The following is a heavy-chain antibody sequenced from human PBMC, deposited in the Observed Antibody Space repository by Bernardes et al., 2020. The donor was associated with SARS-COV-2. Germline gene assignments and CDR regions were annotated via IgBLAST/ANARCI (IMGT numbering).Heavy chain of an antibody. Sequence: SETLSLTCTVSGGSISSSSYYWGWIRQPPGKGLEWIGSIYYSGSTYYNPSLKSRVTISVDTSKNQFSLKLSSVTATDTAVYYCARHRNIRGPRWFDPWGQGTLVTGSS. J-gene: IGHJ5*02. V-gene: IGHV4-39*01. CDR1: GGSISSSSYY. CDR3: ARHRNIRGPRWFDP. CDR2: IYYSGST. D-gene: IGHD3-10*01.